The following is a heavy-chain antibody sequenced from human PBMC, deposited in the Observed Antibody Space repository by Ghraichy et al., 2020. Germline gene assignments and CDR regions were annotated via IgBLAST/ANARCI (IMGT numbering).Heavy chain of an antibody. J-gene: IGHJ4*02. CDR2: INRDGNDK. V-gene: IGHV3-7*01. Sequence: GGSLRLSCAASGFTFSSHWMSWVRQAPGKGLEWVANINRDGNDKYYMGSVRGRFTISRDNAKSSLYLQMNSLRAEDTAVYHCATNSAWNYGYWGQGTLVTVSS. CDR3: ATNSAWNYGY. D-gene: IGHD1-7*01. CDR1: GFTFSSHW.